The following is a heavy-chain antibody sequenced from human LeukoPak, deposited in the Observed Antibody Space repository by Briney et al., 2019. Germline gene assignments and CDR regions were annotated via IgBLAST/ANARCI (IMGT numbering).Heavy chain of an antibody. Sequence: GGSLRLSCAASGFTLSSYSMNWARQAPGKGLEWVASINHNGNVNYYVDSVKGRFTISRDNAKNSLYLQMSNLRAEDTAVYFCARGGGLDVWGQGATVTVSS. CDR3: ARGGGLDV. V-gene: IGHV3-7*03. CDR1: GFTLSSYS. D-gene: IGHD3-16*01. J-gene: IGHJ6*02. CDR2: INHNGNVN.